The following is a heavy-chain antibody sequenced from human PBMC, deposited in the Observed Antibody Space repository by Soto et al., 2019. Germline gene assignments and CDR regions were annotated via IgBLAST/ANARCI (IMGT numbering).Heavy chain of an antibody. CDR3: ASHGLGVSSPPYFDN. D-gene: IGHD3-16*01. J-gene: IGHJ4*02. Sequence: QLVQSGSEVKKPGSSVKVSCQASGGTFSGYVVTWVRQAPGQGLEWMGEFVPLFGTTNYAQRFSGRITITAEESTSTAYMELRPLRSADTAVYYWASHGLGVSSPPYFDNWGQGTLVTVSS. V-gene: IGHV1-69*01. CDR1: GGTFSGYV. CDR2: FVPLFGTT.